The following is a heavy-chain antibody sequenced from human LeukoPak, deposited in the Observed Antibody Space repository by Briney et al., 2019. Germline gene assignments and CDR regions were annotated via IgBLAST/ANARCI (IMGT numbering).Heavy chain of an antibody. D-gene: IGHD6-6*01. CDR3: ARGSIAAPAFDI. Sequence: GGSLRLSCAASGXTFSSYGMHWVRQAPGKGLEWVAVISYDGSNKYYADSVKGRFTISRDNSKNTLYLQMNSLRAEDTAVYYCARGSIAAPAFDIWGQGTMVTVSS. CDR2: ISYDGSNK. CDR1: GXTFSSYG. J-gene: IGHJ3*02. V-gene: IGHV3-30*03.